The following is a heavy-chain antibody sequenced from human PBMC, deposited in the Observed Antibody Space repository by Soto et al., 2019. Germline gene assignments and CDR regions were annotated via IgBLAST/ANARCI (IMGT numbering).Heavy chain of an antibody. CDR3: VRVRLYADDSARHFDI. J-gene: IGHJ3*02. Sequence: EVQLVESGGGLVQPGGSLRLSCAASGFTFSDHYMTWVRQAPGKGLEWVGRIRNKANSDSTLYDASAKGRFTISRDDSRTSLSLQMNRLRTKDTAVSLCVRVRLYADDSARHFDIWGQGTVVTVSS. CDR1: GFTFSDHY. CDR2: IRNKANSDST. V-gene: IGHV3-72*01. D-gene: IGHD2-2*01.